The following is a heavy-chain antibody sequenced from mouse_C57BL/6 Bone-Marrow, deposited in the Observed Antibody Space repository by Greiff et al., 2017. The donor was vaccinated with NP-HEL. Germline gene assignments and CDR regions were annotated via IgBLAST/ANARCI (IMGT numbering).Heavy chain of an antibody. J-gene: IGHJ3*01. V-gene: IGHV5-12*01. CDR2: ISNGGGST. CDR3: ARHGRGYYAAY. Sequence: EVQLVESGGGLVQPGGSLKLSCAASGFTFSDYYMYWVRQTPEKRLEWVAYISNGGGSTYYPDSVKGRFTISRDNAKNTLYLQMSRLKSEDTAMYYCARHGRGYYAAYWGQVTLVTVSA. CDR1: GFTFSDYY. D-gene: IGHD2-3*01.